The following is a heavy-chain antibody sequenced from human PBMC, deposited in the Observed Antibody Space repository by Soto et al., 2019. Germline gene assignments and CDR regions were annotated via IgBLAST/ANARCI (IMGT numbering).Heavy chain of an antibody. CDR3: AKGTSGVVVVAAPYYYYYGMDV. CDR2: ISGSGGST. V-gene: IGHV3-23*01. J-gene: IGHJ6*02. Sequence: GGSLRLSCAASGFTFSSYAMSWVRQAPGKGLEWVSAISGSGGSTYYADSVKGRFTISRDNSKNTLYLQMNSLRAEDTAVYYCAKGTSGVVVVAAPYYYYYGMDVWGQGTTVTVS. D-gene: IGHD2-15*01. CDR1: GFTFSSYA.